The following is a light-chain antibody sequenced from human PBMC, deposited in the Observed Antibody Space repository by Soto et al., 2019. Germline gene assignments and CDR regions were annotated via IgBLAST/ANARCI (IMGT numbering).Light chain of an antibody. CDR1: QSLLHSNGYNY. CDR2: LGS. V-gene: IGKV2-28*01. J-gene: IGKJ1*01. Sequence: DIVMTQSPLSLPVTPGEPASISCRSSQSLLHSNGYNYLDWYLQKPGQSPQLLIYLGSNRASGVPDRVSGSGSGKDFTMEIRRVEGGDVGVYYCMQGTHWPPGTFGQGTKVDIK. CDR3: MQGTHWPPGT.